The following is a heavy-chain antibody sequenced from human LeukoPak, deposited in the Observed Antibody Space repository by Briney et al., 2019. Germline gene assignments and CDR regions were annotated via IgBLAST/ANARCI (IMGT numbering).Heavy chain of an antibody. J-gene: IGHJ4*02. CDR3: ARSHSSGYYGY. D-gene: IGHD3-22*01. CDR1: GFTFSSYA. Sequence: GGSLRLSCAASGFTFSSYAMHWVRQAPGKGLDCVAVISYDGSNKYYADSVKGRFTISRGNSKNTLYLQMNSLRAEDTAVYYCARSHSSGYYGYWGQGALVTVSS. CDR2: ISYDGSNK. V-gene: IGHV3-30-3*01.